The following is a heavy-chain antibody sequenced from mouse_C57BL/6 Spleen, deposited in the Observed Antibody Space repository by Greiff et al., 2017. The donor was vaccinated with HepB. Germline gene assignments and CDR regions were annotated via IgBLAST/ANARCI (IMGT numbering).Heavy chain of an antibody. CDR3: ARPDVYDVYYSWFAY. Sequence: VQLQQSGPELVKPGASVKLSCKASGYTFTSYDINWVKQRPGQGLEWIGWIYPRDGSTKYNEKFKGKATLTVDTSSSTAYMELHSLTSEDSAVYFYARPDVYDVYYSWFAYWGQGTLVTVSA. CDR2: IYPRDGST. D-gene: IGHD2-3*01. CDR1: GYTFTSYD. V-gene: IGHV1-85*01. J-gene: IGHJ3*01.